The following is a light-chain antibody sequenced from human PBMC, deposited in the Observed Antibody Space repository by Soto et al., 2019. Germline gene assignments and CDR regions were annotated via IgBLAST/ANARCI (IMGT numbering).Light chain of an antibody. V-gene: IGKV3-15*01. J-gene: IGKJ3*01. CDR1: QSVSVN. Sequence: EIVMTQSPGTRSVSSGERATLSCRASQSVSVNLAWYQQKPGQAPRLLIYGVSTRATGIPARFSGSESGTEFILTISSLQSEDFAVYYCQQYNDWPFTFGPGTKVDIK. CDR3: QQYNDWPFT. CDR2: GVS.